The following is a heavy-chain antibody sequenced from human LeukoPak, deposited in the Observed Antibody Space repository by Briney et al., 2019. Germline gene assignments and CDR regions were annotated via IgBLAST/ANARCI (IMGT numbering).Heavy chain of an antibody. D-gene: IGHD3-3*01. CDR1: GYTFTSYD. CDR2: MNPNSGNT. V-gene: IGHV1-8*03. J-gene: IGHJ4*02. CDR3: ARGRNPYYDFWSGYAY. Sequence: GASVKVSCKASGYTFTSYDINWVRQATGQGLEWMGWMNPNSGNTGYAQEFQGRVTITRNTSISTAYMELSSLRSEDTAVYYCARGRNPYYDFWSGYAYWGQGTLVTVSS.